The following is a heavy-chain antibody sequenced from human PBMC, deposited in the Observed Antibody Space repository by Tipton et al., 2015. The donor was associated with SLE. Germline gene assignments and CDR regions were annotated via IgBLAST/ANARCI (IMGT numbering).Heavy chain of an antibody. D-gene: IGHD6-19*01. V-gene: IGHV4-4*07. CDR2: LYKPGLT. CDR1: GDSLNNSY. J-gene: IGHJ3*01. CDR3: AREKENTGWFWLNAFDV. Sequence: TLSLTCSVSGDSLNNSYWGWIRPPAGMPLEWFGRLYKPGLTHYNPSLKGRLSMYVDTSKAHFSLNLNSVTAADTAIYYCAREKENTGWFWLNAFDVWGRGTLVTVST.